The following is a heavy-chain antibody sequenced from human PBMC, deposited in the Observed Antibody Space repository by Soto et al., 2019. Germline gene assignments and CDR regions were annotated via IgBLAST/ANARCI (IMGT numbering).Heavy chain of an antibody. J-gene: IGHJ6*02. CDR2: IWYDGSNS. V-gene: IGHV3-33*01. D-gene: IGHD4-4*01. CDR3: ARDGGYTVTTTSYDPGMDV. Sequence: QVQLVESGGGVVQPGKSLRLSCEASGFTFSSYGMHWVRQAPGKGLEWVAVIWYDGSNSFHADSVRGRSTISRDTSKNTLYMQMNNLRADDTAVYYCARDGGYTVTTTSYDPGMDVWGRGTTVTVS. CDR1: GFTFSSYG.